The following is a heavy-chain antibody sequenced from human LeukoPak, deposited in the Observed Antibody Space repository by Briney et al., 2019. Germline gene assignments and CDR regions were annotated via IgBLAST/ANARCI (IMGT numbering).Heavy chain of an antibody. Sequence: PGGSLRLSCAASGFTFSSYAMSWVRQAPGKGLEWVSAISGSGGSTYYADSVKGRFTISRDNSKNPLYLQMNSLRAEDTAVYYCAKDGGGDFWSGYYEAYWGQGTLVTVSS. CDR3: AKDGGGDFWSGYYEAY. J-gene: IGHJ4*02. V-gene: IGHV3-23*01. CDR2: ISGSGGST. CDR1: GFTFSSYA. D-gene: IGHD3-3*01.